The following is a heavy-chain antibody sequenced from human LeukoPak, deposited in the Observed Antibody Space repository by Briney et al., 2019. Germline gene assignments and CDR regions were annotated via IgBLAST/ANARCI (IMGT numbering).Heavy chain of an antibody. V-gene: IGHV4-31*03. D-gene: IGHD2-15*01. CDR3: ATHPPKLCTGGSCSDY. Sequence: PSETLSLTCTVSGGSISSGAYYWSWIRQHPGKGLEWIGYIYNSGSTYYNPSLESRVTISVDTSKNQFSLKLSSVTAADTAVYYCATHPPKLCTGGSCSDYWGQGTLVTVSS. CDR2: IYNSGST. J-gene: IGHJ4*02. CDR1: GGSISSGAYY.